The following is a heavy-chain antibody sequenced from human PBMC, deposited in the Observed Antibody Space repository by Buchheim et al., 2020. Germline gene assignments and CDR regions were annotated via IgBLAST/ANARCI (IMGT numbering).Heavy chain of an antibody. CDR2: ISGSGGST. Sequence: EVQLLESGGGLVQPGGSLRLSCAASGVTFSSYAMSWVRQAPGKGLEWVSAISGSGGSTYYADSVMVRFPISRDNSKNTLSLQMNSLRAEDTAVYYCATSSRNPPTMMGDYWGQGTL. CDR3: ATSSRNPPTMMGDY. CDR1: GVTFSSYA. V-gene: IGHV3-23*01. D-gene: IGHD3-22*01. J-gene: IGHJ4*02.